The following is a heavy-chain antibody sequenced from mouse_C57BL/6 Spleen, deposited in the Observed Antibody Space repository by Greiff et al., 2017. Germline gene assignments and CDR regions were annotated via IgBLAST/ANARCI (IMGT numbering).Heavy chain of an antibody. CDR3: ARNFYDGGGYAMDY. CDR1: GFSLTSYG. Sequence: VQLQQSGPGLVQPSQRLSITCTVSGFSLTSYGVHWVRQSPGKGLEWLGVIWSGGSTDYNAAFISRLSISKDNSKSQVFFKMNSLQADDTAIYYCARNFYDGGGYAMDYWGQGTSVTVSS. CDR2: IWSGGST. J-gene: IGHJ4*01. V-gene: IGHV2-2*01. D-gene: IGHD2-12*01.